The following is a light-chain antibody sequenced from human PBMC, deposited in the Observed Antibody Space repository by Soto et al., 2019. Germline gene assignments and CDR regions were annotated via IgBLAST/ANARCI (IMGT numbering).Light chain of an antibody. J-gene: IGKJ1*01. Sequence: DIQMTQSPSSVAACVGDRVTITCRASPGINNWLAWYQPKPGRAPKLLMYSASILHTGVSSRFTGGGSGTEFTVTINSLQPEDFATYYCQQSDTFPSTCGQGTMVDSK. CDR1: PGINNW. CDR2: SAS. V-gene: IGKV1-12*01. CDR3: QQSDTFPST.